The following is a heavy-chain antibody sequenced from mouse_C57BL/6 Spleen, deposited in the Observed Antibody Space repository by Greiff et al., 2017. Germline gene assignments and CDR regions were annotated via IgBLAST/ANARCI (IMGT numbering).Heavy chain of an antibody. CDR3: TGGYDYD. CDR1: GYTFTDYE. D-gene: IGHD2-4*01. Sequence: QVQLKQSGAELVRPGASVTLSCKASGYTFTDYEMHWVKQTPVHGLEWIGAIDPETGGTAYNQKFKGKAILTADKSSSTAYMELRSLTSEDSAVYYCTGGYDYDWGQGTTLTVSS. V-gene: IGHV1-15*01. CDR2: IDPETGGT. J-gene: IGHJ2*01.